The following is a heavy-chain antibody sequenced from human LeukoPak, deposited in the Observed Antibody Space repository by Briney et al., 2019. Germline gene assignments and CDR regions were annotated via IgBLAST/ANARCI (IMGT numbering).Heavy chain of an antibody. V-gene: IGHV1-2*02. CDR2: INPNSGGT. Sequence: ASVKVSCKASGYTFTSCYMHWVRQAPGQGLEWMGWINPNSGGTNYAQKFQGRVTMTRDTSISTAYMELSRLRSDDTAVYYCAREQYCSSTSCYHYWGLGTLVTVSS. CDR3: AREQYCSSTSCYHY. CDR1: GYTFTSCY. D-gene: IGHD2-2*01. J-gene: IGHJ4*02.